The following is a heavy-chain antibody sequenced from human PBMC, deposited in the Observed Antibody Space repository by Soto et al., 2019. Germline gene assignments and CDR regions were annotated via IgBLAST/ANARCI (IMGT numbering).Heavy chain of an antibody. CDR1: GYTFNTYW. J-gene: IGHJ4*02. Sequence: GESLKISCKGSGYTFNTYWIAWVRQMPGKGLEHMGIVYPGDSDTRYSPSFQGQVTISADKSIGTAYLQWSSLKASDTAMYYCARLYAGTTRVPFDYWGRGTLVTVYS. D-gene: IGHD1-1*01. CDR2: VYPGDSDT. CDR3: ARLYAGTTRVPFDY. V-gene: IGHV5-51*01.